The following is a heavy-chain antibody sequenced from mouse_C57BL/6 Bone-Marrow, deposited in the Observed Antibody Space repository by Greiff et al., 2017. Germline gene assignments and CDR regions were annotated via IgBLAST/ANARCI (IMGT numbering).Heavy chain of an antibody. V-gene: IGHV1-69*01. Sequence: QVQLQQPGAELVMPGASVKLSCKASGYTFTSYWMHWVKQRPGQGLEWIGEIDPSDSYTNYNQKFTGKSPLTVDKSSSTAYMQLSSLTSEDSAVYYCARECSMASYYFDYWGQGTTLTVSS. D-gene: IGHD1-1*02. CDR2: IDPSDSYT. CDR3: ARECSMASYYFDY. J-gene: IGHJ2*01. CDR1: GYTFTSYW.